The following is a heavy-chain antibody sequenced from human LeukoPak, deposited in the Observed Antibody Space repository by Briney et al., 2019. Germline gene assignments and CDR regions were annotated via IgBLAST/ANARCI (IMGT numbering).Heavy chain of an antibody. V-gene: IGHV1-18*01. Sequence: ASVKVSCKASGYTFTSYGISWVRQAPGQGLEWMGWISAYNGNTNYAQKLQGRVTMTTDTSTSTAYMELRSLRSDDTAVYYCARGMREYQLLYWFDPWGQGTLVTVSP. CDR3: ARGMREYQLLYWFDP. CDR2: ISAYNGNT. D-gene: IGHD2-2*01. CDR1: GYTFTSYG. J-gene: IGHJ5*02.